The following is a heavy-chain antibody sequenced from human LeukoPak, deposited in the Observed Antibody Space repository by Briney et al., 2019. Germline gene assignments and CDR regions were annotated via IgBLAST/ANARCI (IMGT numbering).Heavy chain of an antibody. V-gene: IGHV3-23*01. J-gene: IGHJ4*02. Sequence: PGGSLRLSCAASGFTFSSYAMSWVRQAPGKGLEWVSTISGSGGSTYYADSVKGRFTISRDNSKNTLYLQMNSLRAEDTAEYYCAKDYLRFLEWFRAPSPLFDYWGQGTLVTVSS. CDR1: GFTFSSYA. CDR3: AKDYLRFLEWFRAPSPLFDY. CDR2: ISGSGGST. D-gene: IGHD3-3*01.